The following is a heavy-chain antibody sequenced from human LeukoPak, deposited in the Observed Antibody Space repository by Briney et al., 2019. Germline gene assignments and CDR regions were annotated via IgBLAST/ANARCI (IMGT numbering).Heavy chain of an antibody. CDR1: GGSISSSSYY. D-gene: IGHD3-22*01. CDR2: IYYSGST. Sequence: SETLSLTCTVSGGSISSSSYYWGWIRQPPGKGLEWIGSIYYSGSTYYNPSLKSRVTISVDTSKNQFSLKLSSVTAADTAVYYRARSTYYYDTPFDYWGQGTLVTVSS. J-gene: IGHJ4*02. CDR3: ARSTYYYDTPFDY. V-gene: IGHV4-39*01.